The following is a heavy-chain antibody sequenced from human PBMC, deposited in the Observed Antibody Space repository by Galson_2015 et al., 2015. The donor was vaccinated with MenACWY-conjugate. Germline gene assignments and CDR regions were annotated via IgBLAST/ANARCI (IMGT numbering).Heavy chain of an antibody. J-gene: IGHJ4*02. D-gene: IGHD3-22*01. CDR3: ARVLYYYDRSGYYHQFHFES. V-gene: IGHV4-39*07. CDR1: GGSISNSNYY. CDR2: IYYSGST. Sequence: ETLSLTCTVSGGSISNSNYYWGWIRQPPGKGLEWIGSIYYSGSTYYNPSLKSRVTILVDTSKNQFSLRLNSVTAADTAVYYCARVLYYYDRSGYYHQFHFESWGQGTPVTVSS.